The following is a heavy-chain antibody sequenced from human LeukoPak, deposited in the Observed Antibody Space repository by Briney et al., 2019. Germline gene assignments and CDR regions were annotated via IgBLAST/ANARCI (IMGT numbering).Heavy chain of an antibody. V-gene: IGHV3-23*01. CDR2: ISSSGGSGGTP. J-gene: IGHJ4*02. CDR1: GFTFCSSA. CDR3: AKVLSAAGLDY. D-gene: IGHD6-13*01. Sequence: GGSLRLSCAASGFTFCSSAMSWVRQAPGKGLEWVSSISSSGGSGGTPYYADSVKGRLTISRDNSKNTVSLQMSSLRAEDTAVYYCAKVLSAAGLDYWGQGTLVTVSS.